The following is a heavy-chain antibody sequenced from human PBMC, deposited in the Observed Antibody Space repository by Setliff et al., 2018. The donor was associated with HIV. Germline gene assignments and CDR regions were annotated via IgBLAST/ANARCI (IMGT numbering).Heavy chain of an antibody. Sequence: GASVKVSCKTSGYTFPGSYMHWVRLAPGQGLEWMGWINPNSGGTNYAKKFQGWVTVTRHTSISTAYRDLGRLRSDDTAVYYCARTLYSSFSSFDYWGQGTLVTVSS. J-gene: IGHJ4*02. V-gene: IGHV1-2*04. D-gene: IGHD6-19*01. CDR1: GYTFPGSY. CDR3: ARTLYSSFSSFDY. CDR2: INPNSGGT.